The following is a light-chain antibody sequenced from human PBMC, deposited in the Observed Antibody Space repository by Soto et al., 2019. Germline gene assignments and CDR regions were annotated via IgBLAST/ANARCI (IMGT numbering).Light chain of an antibody. CDR3: QVWESSGDQVV. CDR1: NIGSKS. CDR2: DDS. V-gene: IGLV3-21*02. J-gene: IGLJ2*01. Sequence: SSELTQTSSVSVPPGQTAKITCGGNNIGSKSVHWYQQKAGQAPVLVVHDDSDRPSGIPERFSGSNSANTATLTISRVEAGDEADYYCQVWESSGDQVVFAGGTKLTVL.